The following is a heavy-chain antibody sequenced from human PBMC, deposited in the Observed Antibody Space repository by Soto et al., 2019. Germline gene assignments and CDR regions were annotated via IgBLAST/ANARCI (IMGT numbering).Heavy chain of an antibody. J-gene: IGHJ4*02. Sequence: SETLSLTCAVYGGSFSGYYWSWIRQPPGKGLEWIGEINHSGSTNYNPSLKSRVTISVDTSKNQFSLKLSSVTAADTAVYYCARSGAAALMLNAYWGQGTLVTVAS. CDR3: ARSGAAALMLNAY. V-gene: IGHV4-34*01. CDR1: GGSFSGYY. D-gene: IGHD6-13*01. CDR2: INHSGST.